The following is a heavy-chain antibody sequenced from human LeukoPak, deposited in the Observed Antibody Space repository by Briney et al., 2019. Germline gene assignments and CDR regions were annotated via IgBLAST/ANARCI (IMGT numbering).Heavy chain of an antibody. CDR3: ARGSSGSFDY. V-gene: IGHV6-1*01. CDR2: TNYMSKWYN. J-gene: IGHJ4*02. Sequence: SQTLSLTCDISGDSVSGNIVAWNWIRQSPSRGLEWLGRTNYMSKWYNDYAVSVRGRITINPDTSKNRFSLQLDSVTPEDTAVYYCARGSSGSFDYWGQGTLVTVSS. D-gene: IGHD6-19*01. CDR1: GDSVSGNIVA.